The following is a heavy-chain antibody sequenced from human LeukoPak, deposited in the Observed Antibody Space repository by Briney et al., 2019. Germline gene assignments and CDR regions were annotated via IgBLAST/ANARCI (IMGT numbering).Heavy chain of an antibody. CDR2: ISGSGGST. Sequence: PGGSLRLFCAASGFTFSSYAMSWVRQAPGKGLEWVSAISGSGGSTYYADSVKGRFTISRDNSKSTLYLQMNSLRAEDTAVYYCARGDVYFDYWGQGTLVTVSS. D-gene: IGHD2-21*02. CDR1: GFTFSSYA. V-gene: IGHV3-23*01. CDR3: ARGDVYFDY. J-gene: IGHJ4*02.